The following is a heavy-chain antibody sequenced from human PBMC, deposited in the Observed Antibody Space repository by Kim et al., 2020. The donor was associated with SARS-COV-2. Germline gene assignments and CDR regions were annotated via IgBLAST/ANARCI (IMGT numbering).Heavy chain of an antibody. D-gene: IGHD3-16*02. V-gene: IGHV3-30*07. J-gene: IGHJ4*02. CDR3: ARGTGLRLGELSSFDY. Sequence: VKGRFTISRENSKNTLYLQMNSRRAEDTAVYYCARGTGLRLGELSSFDYWGQGTLVTVSS.